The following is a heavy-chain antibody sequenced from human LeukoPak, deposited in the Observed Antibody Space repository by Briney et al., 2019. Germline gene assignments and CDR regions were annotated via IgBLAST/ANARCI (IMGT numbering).Heavy chain of an antibody. J-gene: IGHJ4*02. Sequence: PGGSLRLSCAVSGFTVSSGCMSWVRQAPGKGLEWVSVIYGGGSTYYADSVKGRFTISRDNSKNTLYLQMNSLRAEDTAVYYCARDWDGYGPGYFDYWGQGTLVTVSS. CDR1: GFTVSSGC. V-gene: IGHV3-66*01. CDR3: ARDWDGYGPGYFDY. CDR2: IYGGGST. D-gene: IGHD5-24*01.